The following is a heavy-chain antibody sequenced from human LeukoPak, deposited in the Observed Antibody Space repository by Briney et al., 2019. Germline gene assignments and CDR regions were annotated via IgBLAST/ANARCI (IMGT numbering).Heavy chain of an antibody. J-gene: IGHJ4*02. CDR1: GFILSNYW. V-gene: IGHV3-74*01. D-gene: IGHD6-13*01. CDR2: IKTDGSTT. Sequence: GGSLRLSCAGSGFILSNYWMHWVRQAPGKGLVWVSRIKTDGSTTYYADSVKGRFTISRDNSKNTLYLQMNSLRAEDTAVYYCAKDQVRIAAAGGFDYWGQGTLVTVSS. CDR3: AKDQVRIAAAGGFDY.